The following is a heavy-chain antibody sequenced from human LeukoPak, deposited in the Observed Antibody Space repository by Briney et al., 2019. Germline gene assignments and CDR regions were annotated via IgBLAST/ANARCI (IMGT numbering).Heavy chain of an antibody. Sequence: SVTVSCKASGGTFSSYATSWVRQAPGQGLEWMGGIIPIFGTANYAQKFQGRVTITADESTSTAYMELSSLRSEDTAVYYCARAFGVVIEDFYYYYGMGVWGQGTTVTVSS. CDR2: IIPIFGTA. J-gene: IGHJ6*02. CDR1: GGTFSSYA. V-gene: IGHV1-69*13. D-gene: IGHD3-3*01. CDR3: ARAFGVVIEDFYYYYGMGV.